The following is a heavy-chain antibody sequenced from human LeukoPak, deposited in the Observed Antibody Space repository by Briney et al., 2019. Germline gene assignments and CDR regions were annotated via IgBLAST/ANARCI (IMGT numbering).Heavy chain of an antibody. D-gene: IGHD3-10*01. CDR3: ARGGGYYGYYFDY. Sequence: SETPSLTCTVSGGSISNYYWSWIRQPPGKGLEWIGYIYYSGSTNYNPSLKSRVTISVDTSKNQFSLKLSSVTAADTAVYYCARGGGYYGYYFDYWGQGTLVTVSS. J-gene: IGHJ4*02. V-gene: IGHV4-59*12. CDR2: IYYSGST. CDR1: GGSISNYY.